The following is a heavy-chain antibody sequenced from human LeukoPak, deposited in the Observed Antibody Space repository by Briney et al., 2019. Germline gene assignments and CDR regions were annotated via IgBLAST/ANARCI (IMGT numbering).Heavy chain of an antibody. V-gene: IGHV1-18*01. CDR3: ARVETFYYMDV. CDR1: GYTFTSYG. J-gene: IGHJ6*03. Sequence: ASVRVSCKTSGYTFTSYGISWVRQAPGQGLEWMGWISAYNGYTHYAQKLQGRGTMTTDTSTSTAYMEMRSLRSEDTAVYYCARVETFYYMDVWGKGTTVTVSS. CDR2: ISAYNGYT.